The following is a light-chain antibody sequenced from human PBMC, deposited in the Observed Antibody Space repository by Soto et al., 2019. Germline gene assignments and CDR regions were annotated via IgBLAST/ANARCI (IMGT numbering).Light chain of an antibody. CDR3: SSFTSSSTYV. J-gene: IGLJ1*01. CDR2: EVT. V-gene: IGLV2-18*02. Sequence: QSVLTQPPSVSGSPGQSVTISCNGTSSDVGSYNRVSWYQQPPGTAPKLMIYEVTNRPSGVPDRFSGSKSGNTASLTISGLQAEDEADYYCSSFTSSSTYVFGTGTKLTVL. CDR1: SSDVGSYNR.